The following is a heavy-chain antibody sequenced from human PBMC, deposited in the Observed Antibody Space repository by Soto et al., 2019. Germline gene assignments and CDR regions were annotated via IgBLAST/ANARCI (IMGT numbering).Heavy chain of an antibody. Sequence: GGSLRLSCAASGFTFSSYAMSWVRQAPGKGLEWVSAISGSGGSTYYADSVKGRFTISRDNSKNTLYLQKNSLRAEDTAVYYCAKSPLNPYYSYGYGGIDYWGQGTLVTVSS. CDR2: ISGSGGST. CDR1: GFTFSSYA. CDR3: AKSPLNPYYSYGYGGIDY. J-gene: IGHJ4*02. D-gene: IGHD5-18*01. V-gene: IGHV3-23*01.